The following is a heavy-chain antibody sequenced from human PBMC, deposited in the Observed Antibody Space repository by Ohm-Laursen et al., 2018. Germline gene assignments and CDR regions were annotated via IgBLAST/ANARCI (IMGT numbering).Heavy chain of an antibody. CDR3: ARGEYYETDAFDI. J-gene: IGHJ3*02. V-gene: IGHV4-4*07. Sequence: GTLSLTCAISGGSISSYYWSWIRQPAGKGLEWIGRINISGSTNYNPSLKSRVTMSVDTSKNQFSLNLSSVTAADTAVYYCARGEYYETDAFDIWGQGTMVTVSS. CDR2: INISGST. D-gene: IGHD3-22*01. CDR1: GGSISSYY.